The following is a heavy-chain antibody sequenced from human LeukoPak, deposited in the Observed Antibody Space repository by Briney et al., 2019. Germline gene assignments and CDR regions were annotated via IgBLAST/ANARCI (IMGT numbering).Heavy chain of an antibody. CDR3: AREDCNSTSCFALGW. CDR2: IKQDGNET. V-gene: IGHV3-7*03. CDR1: GFTFRSYL. J-gene: IGHJ4*02. D-gene: IGHD2-2*01. Sequence: RAGGSLRLSCAASGFTFRSYLMTWVRQAPGKGLEWVANIKQDGNETYYVDSVKGRFTVSRDNAKNSLYLQMNNLRVDDTAVYYCAREDCNSTSCFALGWWGQGTLVTVSS.